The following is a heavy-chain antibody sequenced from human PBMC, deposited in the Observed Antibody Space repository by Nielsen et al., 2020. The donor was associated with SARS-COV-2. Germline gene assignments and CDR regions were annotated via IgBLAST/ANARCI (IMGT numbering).Heavy chain of an antibody. CDR2: ISSSSSYT. J-gene: IGHJ6*02. D-gene: IGHD3-3*01. CDR3: ARDPYFGDFWRGYYYYYGMDV. V-gene: IGHV3-11*05. Sequence: WIRQPPGKGLEWVSYISSSSSYTNYADSVKGRFTISRDNAKNSLYLQMNSLRAEDTAVYYCARDPYFGDFWRGYYYYYGMDVWGQGTTVTVSS.